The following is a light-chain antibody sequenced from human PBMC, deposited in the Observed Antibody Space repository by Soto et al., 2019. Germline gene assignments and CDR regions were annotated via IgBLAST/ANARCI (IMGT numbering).Light chain of an antibody. Sequence: QSALTQPASVSGSPGQSITISCTGTSTDPATYDLVSWYQQHPGKAPQLIIYEVAKRPSGVSARFSGSQSGDTASLTISGLQAEDEADYYCCSYRSTSTLVFGGGTKLTVL. CDR3: CSYRSTSTLV. CDR1: STDPATYDL. V-gene: IGLV2-14*02. CDR2: EVA. J-gene: IGLJ2*01.